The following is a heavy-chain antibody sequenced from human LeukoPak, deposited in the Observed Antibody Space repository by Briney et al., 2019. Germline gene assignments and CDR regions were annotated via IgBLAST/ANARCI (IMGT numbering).Heavy chain of an antibody. CDR3: GRVVTTSED. D-gene: IGHD1-14*01. CDR2: INSDGSSA. V-gene: IGHV3-74*01. Sequence: GRSLRLSCAASGFTFSTYWMHWVRQAPGKGLVWVSRINSDGSSADYADSVKGRFTISRDNAKNTLYLQMNSLRAEDTAIYYCGRVVTTSEDWGQGILVTDST. J-gene: IGHJ4*02. CDR1: GFTFSTYW.